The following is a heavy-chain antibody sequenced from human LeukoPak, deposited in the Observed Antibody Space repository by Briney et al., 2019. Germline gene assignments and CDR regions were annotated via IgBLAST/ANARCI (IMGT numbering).Heavy chain of an antibody. CDR1: GGTFSSYA. D-gene: IGHD3-10*01. Sequence: SVKVSCKASGGTFSSYAISWVRQAPGQGLEWMGGIIPIFGTANYAQKFQGRVTITADKSTSTAYMELSSLRSEDTAVYYCARGGLLWFGELGFDPWGQGTLVTVSS. CDR3: ARGGLLWFGELGFDP. V-gene: IGHV1-69*06. J-gene: IGHJ5*02. CDR2: IIPIFGTA.